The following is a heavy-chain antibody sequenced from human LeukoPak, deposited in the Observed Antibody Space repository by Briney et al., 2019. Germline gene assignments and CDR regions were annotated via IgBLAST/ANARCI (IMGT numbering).Heavy chain of an antibody. J-gene: IGHJ3*02. CDR3: ARDTNSDAFDI. V-gene: IGHV1-46*01. D-gene: IGHD4-23*01. Sequence: ASVKVSCKASGYTFTGYYIHWVRQAPGQGLEWMGIINPSGGSTNYAQKFQGRVTMTRDMSTSTVYMELSSLRSEDTAVYYCARDTNSDAFDIWGQGTMVTVSS. CDR1: GYTFTGYY. CDR2: INPSGGST.